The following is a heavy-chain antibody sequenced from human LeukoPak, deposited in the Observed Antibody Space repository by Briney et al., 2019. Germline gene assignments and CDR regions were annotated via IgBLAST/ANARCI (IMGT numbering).Heavy chain of an antibody. J-gene: IGHJ4*02. CDR1: GFTFSSSG. CDR2: ISGRGDTT. V-gene: IGHV3-23*01. D-gene: IGHD6-19*01. Sequence: GGSLRLSCAASGFTFSSSGMSWVRQAPGKGLEWVSGISGRGDTTYYADSVKGRFTISRDNSKNTLYLQMNSLRAEDTAVYFCARRSSYDSGWLGYWGQGTLVTVSS. CDR3: ARRSSYDSGWLGY.